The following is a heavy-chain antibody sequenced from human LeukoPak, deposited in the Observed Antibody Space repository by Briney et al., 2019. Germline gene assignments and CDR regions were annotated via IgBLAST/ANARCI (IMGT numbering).Heavy chain of an antibody. Sequence: GGSLRFSCAASGLTLDEYAMYWVRQPPGKGLEWVSGISWDSGSIGYADSVKGRFTISRDNAKNSLYLQMKSLSAEDTALYYCTKARYCSSALCPVDYWGQGTLVSVSS. D-gene: IGHD2-2*01. J-gene: IGHJ4*02. V-gene: IGHV3-9*01. CDR3: TKARYCSSALCPVDY. CDR1: GLTLDEYA. CDR2: ISWDSGSI.